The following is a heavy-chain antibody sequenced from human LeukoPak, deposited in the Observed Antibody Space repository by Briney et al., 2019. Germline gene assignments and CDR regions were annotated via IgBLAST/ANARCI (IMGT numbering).Heavy chain of an antibody. CDR1: GFTVSSNS. Sequence: GSLRLSCAASGFTVSSNSMSWLRQAPGVGLEWVSILYSGGSTYYADSVKGRFTISRDNSKNTLYLQMNSLRGEDTAVYYCARGVGATWMYAWGQGTMVTVSS. CDR2: LYSGGST. CDR3: ARGVGATWMYA. V-gene: IGHV3-53*01. J-gene: IGHJ3*01. D-gene: IGHD1-26*01.